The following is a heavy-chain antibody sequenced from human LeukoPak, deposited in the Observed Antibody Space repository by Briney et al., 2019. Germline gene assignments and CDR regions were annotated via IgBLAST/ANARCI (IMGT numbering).Heavy chain of an antibody. D-gene: IGHD3-10*01. CDR1: GYTFTGYY. V-gene: IGHV1-18*04. CDR2: ISAYDGNT. J-gene: IGHJ5*02. Sequence: ASVKVFCKASGYTFTGYYIHWVRQAPGQGLEWMGWISAYDGNTNYAQKLQGRVTMTTDTSTSTAYMELRSLRSDDTAVYYCARAQIYYGSGSYRNWFDPWGQGTLVTVSS. CDR3: ARAQIYYGSGSYRNWFDP.